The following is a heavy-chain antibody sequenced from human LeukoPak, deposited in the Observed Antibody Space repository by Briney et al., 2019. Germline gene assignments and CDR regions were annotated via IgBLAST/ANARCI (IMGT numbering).Heavy chain of an antibody. V-gene: IGHV3-21*01. CDR3: ARGYWICVSCHSSYFDL. Sequence: GGSLRLSCVASGFTFSDYYMNWVRQAPGKGLEWVSSISSSSSYIYYAGAVQGRFTNSRHNAKNSLYLQMNSLRAEDTAVYYCARGYWICVSCHSSYFDLWGRGTLVRVSS. CDR2: ISSSSSYI. CDR1: GFTFSDYY. D-gene: IGHD2-15*01. J-gene: IGHJ4*02.